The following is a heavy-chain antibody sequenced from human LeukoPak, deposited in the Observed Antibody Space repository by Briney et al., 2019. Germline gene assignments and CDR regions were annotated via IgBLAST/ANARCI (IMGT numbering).Heavy chain of an antibody. J-gene: IGHJ6*02. CDR2: ISYDGSNK. CDR1: GFTFSSYG. CDR3: AKDLAGGLPTLYYYYGMDV. Sequence: GGSLRLSCAASGFTFSSYGMHWVRQAPGKGLEWVAVISYDGSNKYYADSVKGRFTISRDNSKNTLYLQMNSLRAEDTAVYYCAKDLAGGLPTLYYYYGMDVWGQGTTVTVSS. V-gene: IGHV3-30*18. D-gene: IGHD3/OR15-3a*01.